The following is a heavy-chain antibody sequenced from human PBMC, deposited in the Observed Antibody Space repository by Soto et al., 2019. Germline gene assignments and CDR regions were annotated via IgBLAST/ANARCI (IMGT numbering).Heavy chain of an antibody. D-gene: IGHD3-3*01. CDR2: VYYSGTT. Sequence: SETLSLTCSVSGGSVNNKTYYWSWIRQPPGKRLEWIGYVYYSGTTNYNPSLKSRVTISMDTSKNQFSLNLDSVTAADTAVYFCARDFAYFDSWGQGTLVTVSS. V-gene: IGHV4-61*01. CDR1: GGSVNNKTYY. J-gene: IGHJ4*02. CDR3: ARDFAYFDS.